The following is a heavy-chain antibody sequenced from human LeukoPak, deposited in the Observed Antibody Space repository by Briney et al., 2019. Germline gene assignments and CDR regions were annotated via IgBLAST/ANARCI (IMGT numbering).Heavy chain of an antibody. V-gene: IGHV1-46*01. CDR3: ARDQNKMSPFDY. Sequence: ASVKASCKASGYTFTSYYMHWVRQAPGQGLEWMGIINTSGGTTSYAQKFQGRVTMTRDTSTSTVYMELSSLRSEDTAVYYCARDQNKMSPFDYWGQGTLVTVSS. J-gene: IGHJ4*02. D-gene: IGHD1/OR15-1a*01. CDR2: INTSGGTT. CDR1: GYTFTSYY.